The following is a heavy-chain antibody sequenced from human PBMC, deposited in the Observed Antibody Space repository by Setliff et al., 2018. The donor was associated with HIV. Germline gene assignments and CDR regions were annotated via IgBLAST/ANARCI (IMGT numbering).Heavy chain of an antibody. V-gene: IGHV1-3*01. Sequence: ASVKVSCKASGSTFSRYGLHWVRQVPGQRLEWMGWINAGNGKTKYSQKFQSRVTITRDTSARKAYMELSSLRSEDTAVYYCASSTVTVFGVVPYYFDYWGQGTLVTVSS. J-gene: IGHJ4*02. D-gene: IGHD3-3*01. CDR1: GSTFSRYG. CDR3: ASSTVTVFGVVPYYFDY. CDR2: INAGNGKT.